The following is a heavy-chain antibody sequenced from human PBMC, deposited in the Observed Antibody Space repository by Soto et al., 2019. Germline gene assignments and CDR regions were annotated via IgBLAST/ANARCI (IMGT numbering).Heavy chain of an antibody. CDR3: EKDGSWGDHYYFDN. CDR1: GFMFSSYA. CDR2: ISGSGGST. Sequence: EVQLLESGGGLVRPGGSLRLSCTVSGFMFSSYAMTWVRQPPGKGLEWVSTISGSGGSTYYSDSVRGRFTTSRDNSKKMLYLEMTRLKGDDTALYYCEKDGSWGDHYYFDNWGQGTLVTVSS. V-gene: IGHV3-23*01. D-gene: IGHD2-21*02. J-gene: IGHJ4*02.